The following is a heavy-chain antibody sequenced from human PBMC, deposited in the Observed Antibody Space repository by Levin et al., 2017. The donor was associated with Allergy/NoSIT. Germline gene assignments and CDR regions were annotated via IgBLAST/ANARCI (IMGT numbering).Heavy chain of an antibody. V-gene: IGHV1-69*13. CDR2: IIPIFGTA. CDR1: GGTFSSYA. J-gene: IGHJ3*02. D-gene: IGHD3-22*01. Sequence: SVKVSCKASGGTFSSYAISWVRQAPGQGLEWMGGIIPIFGTANYAQKFQGRVTITADESTSTAYMELSSLRSEDTAVYYCASAHYYDSSGYSAAAFDIWGQGTMVTVSS. CDR3: ASAHYYDSSGYSAAAFDI.